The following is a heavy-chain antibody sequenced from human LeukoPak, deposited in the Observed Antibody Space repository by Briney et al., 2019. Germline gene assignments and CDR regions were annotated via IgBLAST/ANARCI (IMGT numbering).Heavy chain of an antibody. V-gene: IGHV3-23*01. Sequence: PGGSLRLSCAASGFTFSNFAMTWVRQTPGKGLDWVSGISGTGGTTYYADSVKGRFTFSRDNSKNTLYLQMNSLRAEDTAVYYCARGASGVLVIPGALCFDSWGQGTLVTVSS. D-gene: IGHD2-2*01. CDR3: ARGASGVLVIPGALCFDS. J-gene: IGHJ4*02. CDR2: ISGTGGTT. CDR1: GFTFSNFA.